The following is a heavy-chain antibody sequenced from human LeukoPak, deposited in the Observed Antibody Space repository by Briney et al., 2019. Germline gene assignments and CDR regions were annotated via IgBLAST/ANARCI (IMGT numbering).Heavy chain of an antibody. D-gene: IGHD3-16*01. Sequence: PGGSLRLSCVASGFTFGPYWMPWVRQVPGKGLVWVSRINNDGSDTIYAYSVKGQFTVYRDNSKDTLFLQMNSLRAEDTAVYYCARGGGDHAFDIWGQGTMVTVSS. V-gene: IGHV3-74*01. J-gene: IGHJ3*02. CDR3: ARGGGDHAFDI. CDR2: INNDGSDT. CDR1: GFTFGPYW.